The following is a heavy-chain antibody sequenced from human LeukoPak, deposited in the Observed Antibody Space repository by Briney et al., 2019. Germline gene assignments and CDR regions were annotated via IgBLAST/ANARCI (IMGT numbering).Heavy chain of an antibody. V-gene: IGHV3-21*01. J-gene: IGHJ4*02. CDR1: GCTFSSYS. Sequence: GGSLRLSCAPSGCTFSSYSMNWVRQAPGKGLEWVSSISSSSSYIYYPDSVKGRFTIYRDNAKNSLYLQMNSLRAEDTAVYYCARGGYCSSTSCYLNYWGQGTLVTVS. CDR2: ISSSSSYI. D-gene: IGHD2-2*01. CDR3: ARGGYCSSTSCYLNY.